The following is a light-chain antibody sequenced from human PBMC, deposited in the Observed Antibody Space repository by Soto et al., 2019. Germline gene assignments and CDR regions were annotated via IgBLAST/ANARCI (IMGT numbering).Light chain of an antibody. V-gene: IGKV3-20*01. CDR3: QQYGGSPRIT. Sequence: IVMTHSPSTLSVSPLERARLSFRSSERLSSVYLAWYQQRPGQPPRLLIYGASNRATGIPDRFSGSGSGTDFTLIINRLEPEDVAIYYCQQYGGSPRITFGQGTRLEIK. J-gene: IGKJ5*01. CDR1: ERLSSVY. CDR2: GAS.